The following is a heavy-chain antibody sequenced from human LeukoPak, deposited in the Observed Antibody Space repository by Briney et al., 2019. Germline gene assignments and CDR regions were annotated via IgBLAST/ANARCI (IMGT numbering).Heavy chain of an antibody. Sequence: GESLKISCKGSGYSFTSSWIGWVRQMPGKGLEWMGIIYPGDSDTRNSPSFQGQVTISADKSITTAYLQWSSLKASDTAMYYCARRAYYSDSSGPSHFDYWGQGTLVTVSS. CDR3: ARRAYYSDSSGPSHFDY. D-gene: IGHD3-22*01. CDR2: IYPGDSDT. J-gene: IGHJ4*02. CDR1: GYSFTSSW. V-gene: IGHV5-51*01.